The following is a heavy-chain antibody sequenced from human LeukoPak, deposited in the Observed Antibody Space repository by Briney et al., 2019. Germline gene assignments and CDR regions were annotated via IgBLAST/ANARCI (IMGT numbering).Heavy chain of an antibody. Sequence: PSETLSLTCTVSGVSISSYNWSWIRQPPGKGLEWIAYIYYSGSTNYSPSPKSRLTTSVETSTNNSPLKLISVTAADTAVYYCARDRPGGSSFDYWGQGTLVTVSS. J-gene: IGHJ4*02. CDR3: ARDRPGGSSFDY. D-gene: IGHD3-16*01. V-gene: IGHV4-59*01. CDR2: IYYSGST. CDR1: GVSISSYN.